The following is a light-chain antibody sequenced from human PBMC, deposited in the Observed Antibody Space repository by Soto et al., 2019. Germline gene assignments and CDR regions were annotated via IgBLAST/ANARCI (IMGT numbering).Light chain of an antibody. V-gene: IGKV1-39*01. CDR2: SAS. CDR3: QQYDNWPWT. CDR1: QSISRY. Sequence: DIPMPQSPSSLSASVGDRVTVTCRAGQSISRYLNWYQQRPGKAPKLLIYSASSLQTGVPARFSGSGSGTDFTLTISSLQSEDFAVYYCQQYDNWPWTFGQGTKVDIK. J-gene: IGKJ1*01.